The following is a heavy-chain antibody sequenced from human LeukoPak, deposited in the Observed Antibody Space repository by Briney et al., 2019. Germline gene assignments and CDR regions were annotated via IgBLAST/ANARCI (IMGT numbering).Heavy chain of an antibody. J-gene: IGHJ4*02. V-gene: IGHV3-21*01. Sequence: PGGSLRLSCAASGFTFSSYSMNWVRQAPGKGLEWVSSITSSSSHIYDADSVKGRFTISRDNAKNSLYLQMNSLRAEDTAVYYCARSRGYSYGDYWGQGTLVTVSS. CDR1: GFTFSSYS. CDR2: ITSSSSHI. D-gene: IGHD5-18*01. CDR3: ARSRGYSYGDY.